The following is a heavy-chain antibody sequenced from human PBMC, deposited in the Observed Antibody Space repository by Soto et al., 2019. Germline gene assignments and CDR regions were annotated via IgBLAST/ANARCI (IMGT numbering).Heavy chain of an antibody. CDR3: ARGNGRRDIVVVPAAIRARYYYMDV. J-gene: IGHJ6*03. D-gene: IGHD2-2*02. Sequence: PSETLSLTCAVYGGSFSGYYWSWIRQPPGKGLEWIGEINHSGSTNYNPSLKSRVTISVDTSKNLFSLELGSVTAADTAVYYCARGNGRRDIVVVPAAIRARYYYMDVWGKGTTVTVSS. V-gene: IGHV4-34*01. CDR1: GGSFSGYY. CDR2: INHSGST.